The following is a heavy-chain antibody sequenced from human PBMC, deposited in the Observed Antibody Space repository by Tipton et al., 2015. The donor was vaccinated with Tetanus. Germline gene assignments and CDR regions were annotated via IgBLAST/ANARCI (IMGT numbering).Heavy chain of an antibody. CDR1: GYTFTGYY. Sequence: QVQLVQSGAEVKKPGASVKVSCKASGYTFTGYYMHWVRQAPGQGLEWMGWINPNSGGTNYAQKFQGRVTMTRDTSISTAYMEVSRRRSDDTAIYYCARGMDYDSSGTDDFWGHGTLVTVSS. V-gene: IGHV1-2*02. D-gene: IGHD3-22*01. CDR3: ARGMDYDSSGTDDF. CDR2: INPNSGGT. J-gene: IGHJ4*01.